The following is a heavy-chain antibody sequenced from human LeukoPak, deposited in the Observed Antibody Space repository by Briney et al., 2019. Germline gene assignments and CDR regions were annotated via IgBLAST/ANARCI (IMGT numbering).Heavy chain of an antibody. CDR3: ARVGRFGELSNFDY. D-gene: IGHD3-10*01. Sequence: GGSLRLSCAASGFTFSSYAMHWVRQAPGKGLEYVSAISSNGGSTYYANSVKGRFTISRDNYKNTLYLQMGSLRAEDMAVYYCARVGRFGELSNFDYWGQGALVTVSS. V-gene: IGHV3-64*01. CDR2: ISSNGGST. CDR1: GFTFSSYA. J-gene: IGHJ4*02.